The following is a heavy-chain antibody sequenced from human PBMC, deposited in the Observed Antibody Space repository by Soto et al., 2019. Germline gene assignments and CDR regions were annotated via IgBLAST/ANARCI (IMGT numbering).Heavy chain of an antibody. CDR3: ATRGFSRRGV. D-gene: IGHD3-10*01. CDR1: GDSITGDEW. CDR2: IHHSGAT. J-gene: IGHJ6*02. Sequence: QVQLQESGPGLVQPSGTLSLTCAVSGDSITGDEWWSWVRQPPGKGLEWIGEIHHSGATNYNPSLKGRATISIDKSKNQFSLKLNSVPAADTALFSCATRGFSRRGVGGRGTTATVSS. V-gene: IGHV4-4*02.